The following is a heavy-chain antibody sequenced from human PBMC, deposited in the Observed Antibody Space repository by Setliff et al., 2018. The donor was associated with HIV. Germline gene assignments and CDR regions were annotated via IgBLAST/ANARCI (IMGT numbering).Heavy chain of an antibody. CDR2: IYHSGSA. J-gene: IGHJ4*02. CDR3: ARQAWHSGRNGYFVDY. D-gene: IGHD2-15*01. Sequence: SETLSLTCAVSGGSISSSNWWSWVRQPPGKGLEWIGEIYHSGSANYNPSLKSRVIISIDKSKNKFSLKVSSVTAADTAVYYCARQAWHSGRNGYFVDYWGQGTLVTVSS. V-gene: IGHV4-4*02. CDR1: GGSISSSNW.